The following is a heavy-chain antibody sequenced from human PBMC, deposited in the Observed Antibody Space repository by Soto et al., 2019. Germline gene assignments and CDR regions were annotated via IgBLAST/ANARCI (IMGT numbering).Heavy chain of an antibody. V-gene: IGHV3-23*01. CDR1: GFTFSSYA. J-gene: IGHJ5*02. Sequence: GGSLRLSCVPSGFTFSSYAMSWVRQAPGKGLEWVSSITGSGGATYHAASVRGRFTIARDNAKNTLYLQMNSLRAEDSAMYYCAKSSCWNVNNWLDPWGQGTLVTVSS. D-gene: IGHD6-19*01. CDR2: ITGSGGAT. CDR3: AKSSCWNVNNWLDP.